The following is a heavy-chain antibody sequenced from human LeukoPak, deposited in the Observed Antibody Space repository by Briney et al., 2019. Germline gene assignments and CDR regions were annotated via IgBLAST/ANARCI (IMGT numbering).Heavy chain of an antibody. CDR1: GFTFSSSA. J-gene: IGHJ4*02. D-gene: IGHD2-15*01. CDR3: AKQLGYCSDGSCYFPY. Sequence: GGSLRLSCAASGFTFSSSAMSWVRQAPGKGLERVSAISNNGGYTYYADSVQGRFTISRDNSKSTLCLQMDSLRAEDTAVYYCAKQLGYCSDGSCYFPYWGQGTLVTVSS. CDR2: ISNNGGYT. V-gene: IGHV3-23*01.